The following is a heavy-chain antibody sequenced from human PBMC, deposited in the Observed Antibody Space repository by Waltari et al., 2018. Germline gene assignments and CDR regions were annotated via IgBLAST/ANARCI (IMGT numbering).Heavy chain of an antibody. CDR3: ASTMVRGVLFDY. J-gene: IGHJ4*02. Sequence: QVQLQESGPGLVKPSQTLSLTCTVSGGSISSGSYYWSWIRQPAGKGLDWIGRIYTSGSNNFNPSLKSRITISEDTSKSQFSLKLSSVTAADTAVYYCASTMVRGVLFDYWGQGTLVTVSS. D-gene: IGHD3-10*01. V-gene: IGHV4-61*02. CDR2: IYTSGSN. CDR1: GGSISSGSYY.